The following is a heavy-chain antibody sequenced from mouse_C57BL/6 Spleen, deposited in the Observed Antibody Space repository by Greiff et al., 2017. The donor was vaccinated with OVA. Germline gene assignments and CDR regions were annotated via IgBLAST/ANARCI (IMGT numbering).Heavy chain of an antibody. CDR3: SRGDYYGSSYPLDY. V-gene: IGHV1-22*01. D-gene: IGHD1-1*01. J-gene: IGHJ2*01. CDR1: GYTFTDYN. CDR2: INPNNGGT. Sequence: EVQLQQSGPELVKPGASVKMSCKASGYTFTDYNMHWVKQSHGKSLEWIGYINPNNGGTSYNQKFKGKATLTVNKSSSTAYMELRSLTSEDSAVYYCSRGDYYGSSYPLDYWGQGTTLTVSS.